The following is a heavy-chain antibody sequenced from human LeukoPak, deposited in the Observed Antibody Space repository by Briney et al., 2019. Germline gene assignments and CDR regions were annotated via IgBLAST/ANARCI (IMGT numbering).Heavy chain of an antibody. D-gene: IGHD3-22*01. CDR3: ARMRGYASSGPDHFDY. V-gene: IGHV3-7*01. Sequence: GGSLRLSCAASGFTFSSYWMSWVRQAPGKGLEWVANIKQDGSEKYYVDSVKGRFTISRDNAKNSLYLQMNSLRAEDTAVYYCARMRGYASSGPDHFDYSGQGTLVTVSS. CDR2: IKQDGSEK. J-gene: IGHJ4*02. CDR1: GFTFSSYW.